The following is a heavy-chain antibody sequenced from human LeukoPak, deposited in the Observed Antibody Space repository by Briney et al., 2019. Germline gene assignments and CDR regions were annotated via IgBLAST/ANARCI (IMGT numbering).Heavy chain of an antibody. J-gene: IGHJ4*02. CDR3: ARETRPNELGFDY. Sequence: SVKVSCKASGGTFSSYAISWVRQAPGQGLEWMGGIIPIFGTANYAQKFQGRVTITEDESTSTAYMELSSLRSEDTAVYYCARETRPNELGFDYWGQGTLVTASS. CDR1: GGTFSSYA. CDR2: IIPIFGTA. D-gene: IGHD2-8*01. V-gene: IGHV1-69*13.